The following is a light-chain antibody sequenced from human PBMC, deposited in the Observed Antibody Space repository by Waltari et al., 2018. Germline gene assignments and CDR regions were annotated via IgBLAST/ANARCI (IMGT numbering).Light chain of an antibody. CDR3: QQYNSYLYT. J-gene: IGKJ2*01. V-gene: IGKV1-5*03. Sequence: DIQMTQSPSPLSASVGDRLTIPCRASQSISSWLAWYQQKPGKAPKRLIYKASSLESGVTSRFSGSGSGTEFTLTISSLQPDDFATYYCQQYNSYLYTFGQGTKLEIK. CDR2: KAS. CDR1: QSISSW.